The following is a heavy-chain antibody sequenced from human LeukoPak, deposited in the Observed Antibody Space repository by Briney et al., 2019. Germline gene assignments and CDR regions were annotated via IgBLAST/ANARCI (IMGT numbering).Heavy chain of an antibody. V-gene: IGHV7-4-1*02. CDR1: GYPFSAHF. CDR2: IDTTTGNP. CDR3: VRGTPTPGMDY. Sequence: RVASVSVSCKASGYPFSAHFLNWVRQAPGQGLEWMGNIDTTTGNPRYAQDFTGRFVFSLDTSVSTAYLQITSLKADDTAAYYCVRGTPTPGMDYWGQGTQVTVSS. D-gene: IGHD3-10*01. J-gene: IGHJ4*02.